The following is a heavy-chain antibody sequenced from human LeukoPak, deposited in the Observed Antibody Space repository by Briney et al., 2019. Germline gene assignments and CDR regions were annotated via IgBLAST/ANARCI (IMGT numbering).Heavy chain of an antibody. J-gene: IGHJ4*02. CDR2: ISAYNGNT. CDR1: GYTFTSYG. D-gene: IGHD3-16*01. CDR3: ARVGAYDYVWRGLDY. Sequence: GASVKVSCKASGYTFTSYGISWVRQAPGQGLEWMGWISAYNGNTNYAQKLQGRVTMTTDTSTNTAYMELRSLRSDDTAVYYCARVGAYDYVWRGLDYWGQGTLVTVSS. V-gene: IGHV1-18*01.